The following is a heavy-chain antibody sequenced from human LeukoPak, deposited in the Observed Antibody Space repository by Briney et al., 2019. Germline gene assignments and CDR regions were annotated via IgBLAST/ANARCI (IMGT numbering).Heavy chain of an antibody. Sequence: GGSLSLACTASGFTLSRFAMSWVRQAPGKGLEWVSAITGSGGSTYYADSVQGRFTISRDNSKGTLYLQVNSLSVEDTAIYDFAKVRMAVPATGFDHWGQGNLVTVSS. CDR3: AKVRMAVPATGFDH. CDR2: ITGSGGST. D-gene: IGHD6-19*01. V-gene: IGHV3-23*01. J-gene: IGHJ4*02. CDR1: GFTLSRFA.